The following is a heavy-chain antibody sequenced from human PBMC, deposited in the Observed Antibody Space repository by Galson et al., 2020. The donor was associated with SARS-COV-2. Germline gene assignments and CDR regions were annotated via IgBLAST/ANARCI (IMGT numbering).Heavy chain of an antibody. D-gene: IGHD1-26*01. CDR3: ARTEVGATGDRAGAFDI. CDR1: GFTVSSNY. CDR2: IYSGGST. J-gene: IGHJ3*02. V-gene: IGHV3-66*01. Sequence: GGSLRLSCAASGFTVSSNYMSWVRQAPGKGLEWVSVIYSGGSTYYADSVKGRFTISRDNSKNTLYLQMNSLRAEDTAVYYCARTEVGATGDRAGAFDIWGQGTMVTVSS.